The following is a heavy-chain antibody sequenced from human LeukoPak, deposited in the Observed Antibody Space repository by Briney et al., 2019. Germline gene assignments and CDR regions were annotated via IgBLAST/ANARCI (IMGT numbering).Heavy chain of an antibody. CDR3: ARDRHVYYDILTGYASYFEY. D-gene: IGHD3-9*01. CDR2: IRYDGNNK. V-gene: IGHV3-30*02. J-gene: IGHJ4*02. Sequence: GGSLRLSCAASGFTSSTYGMHWVRQAPGKGLEWVAFIRYDGNNKFYADSVKGRFTISRDNSKNTLYLQMNSLRPEDTAAYYCARDRHVYYDILTGYASYFEYWGQGALVTVSS. CDR1: GFTSSTYG.